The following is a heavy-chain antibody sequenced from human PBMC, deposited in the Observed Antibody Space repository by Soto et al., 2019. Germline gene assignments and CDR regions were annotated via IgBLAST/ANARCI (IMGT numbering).Heavy chain of an antibody. CDR2: LIPIFGTA. D-gene: IGHD3-22*01. CDR3: SREMGYYYDSSGSHDAFDI. CDR1: GGTFSSYA. J-gene: IGHJ3*02. Sequence: SVKVSCKASGGTFSSYAISWVRPAPGQGLEWRGGLIPIFGTANYAQKFQGRVTITADESTRTAYMELSSLRSEDTAVYYCSREMGYYYDSSGSHDAFDIWAQGTMVPVSS. V-gene: IGHV1-69*13.